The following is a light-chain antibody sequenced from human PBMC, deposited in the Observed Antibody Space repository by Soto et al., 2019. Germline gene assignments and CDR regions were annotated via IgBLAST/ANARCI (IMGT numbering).Light chain of an antibody. CDR1: QGVASNY. V-gene: IGKV3-20*01. J-gene: IGKJ1*01. Sequence: IVLTQSPRTLSLTPGERAPLSCWASQGVASNYLAWYQQKLGQSPRLLIYGASSRASGVPDRFSGSGSGTDFTLTISRLEPEDFEVYYCQQYGSSPWTSGQGAKVDI. CDR2: GAS. CDR3: QQYGSSPWT.